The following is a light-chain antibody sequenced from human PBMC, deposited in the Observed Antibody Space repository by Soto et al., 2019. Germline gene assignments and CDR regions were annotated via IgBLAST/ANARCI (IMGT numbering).Light chain of an antibody. CDR1: SSDVGGYNY. CDR2: DVS. CDR3: SSYTSSSARV. J-gene: IGLJ2*01. V-gene: IGLV2-14*01. Sequence: QCALTQPASVSGSPGQSNTISCTGTSSDVGGYNYVSWYQQHPGKAPKLMIYDVSNRPSGVSNRFSGSKSGNTASLTISGLQAEDEADYYCSSYTSSSARVLGGGTKLTVL.